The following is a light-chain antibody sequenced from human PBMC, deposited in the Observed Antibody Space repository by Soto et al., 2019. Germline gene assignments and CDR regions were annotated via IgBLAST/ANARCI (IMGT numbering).Light chain of an antibody. CDR3: QQYGSSPLTLT. Sequence: EIVLTQSPGTLFFSPGETATLSCRASQSVSSSYLAWYQQKPGQAPRLLIYGASSRATGIPDRFSGSGSGTDFTLTISRLEPEDFAVYYCQQYGSSPLTLTFGGGTKVEIK. CDR1: QSVSSSY. J-gene: IGKJ4*01. V-gene: IGKV3-20*01. CDR2: GAS.